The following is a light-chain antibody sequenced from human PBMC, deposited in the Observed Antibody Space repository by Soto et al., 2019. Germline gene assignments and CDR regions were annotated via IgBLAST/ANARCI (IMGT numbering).Light chain of an antibody. CDR1: SSNIGSNT. CDR3: AAWDDSLNGYV. CDR2: SNN. V-gene: IGLV1-44*01. Sequence: QSVLPRPPSASGTPGQRVTISCSGSSSNIGSNTVNWYQQLPGTAPKLLIYSNNQRPSGVPDRFSGSKSGTSASLAISGLQSEDEADYYCAAWDDSLNGYVFGTGTKVTVL. J-gene: IGLJ1*01.